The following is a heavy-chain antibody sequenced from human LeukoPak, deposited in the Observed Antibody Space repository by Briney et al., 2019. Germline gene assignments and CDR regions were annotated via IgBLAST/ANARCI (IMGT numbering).Heavy chain of an antibody. CDR3: ARGPYYYDR. D-gene: IGHD3-22*01. CDR2: IYYSGST. J-gene: IGHJ4*02. CDR1: GGSISSYY. V-gene: IGHV4-59*08. Sequence: LETLSLTCTVSGGSISSYYWSWIRQPPGKGLEWIGYIYYSGSTNYNPSLKSRVTISVDTSKNQFSLKLSSVTAADTAVYYCARGPYYYDRWGQGTLVTVSS.